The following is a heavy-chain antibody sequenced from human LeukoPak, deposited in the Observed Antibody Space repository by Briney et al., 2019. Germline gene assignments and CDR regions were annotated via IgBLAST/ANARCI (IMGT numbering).Heavy chain of an antibody. CDR2: ISFSGST. CDR3: ARVAGQQGGVLDY. D-gene: IGHD3-16*01. CDR1: GASISNYY. V-gene: IGHV4-4*07. Sequence: SETLSLTCTVSGASISNYYWSWIRQPAAKGLEWIGRISFSGSTDYNPSLKSRVTMSIDTSKNQFSLKLSSVTAADTAVYYCARVAGQQGGVLDYWGQGTLVTVSS. J-gene: IGHJ4*02.